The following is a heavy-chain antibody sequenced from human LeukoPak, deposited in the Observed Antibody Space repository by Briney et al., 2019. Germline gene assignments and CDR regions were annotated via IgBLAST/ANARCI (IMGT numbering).Heavy chain of an antibody. D-gene: IGHD3-10*01. CDR2: ISGSGGRT. J-gene: IGHJ4*02. CDR1: GFTFSSYG. Sequence: GGTLRLSCAASGFTFSSYGMNWVRQAPGKGLEWVSGISGSGGRTYYADSVKGRFTISRDNSKSTLYIQMNSLRAEDTAVYYCARAKPKNMVRGLIMRRESRYYFDYWGQGTLVTVSS. CDR3: ARAKPKNMVRGLIMRRESRYYFDY. V-gene: IGHV3-23*01.